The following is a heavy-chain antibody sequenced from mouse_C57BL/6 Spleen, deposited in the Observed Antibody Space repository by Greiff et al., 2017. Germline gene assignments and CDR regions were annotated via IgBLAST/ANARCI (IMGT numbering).Heavy chain of an antibody. CDR3: ARSAYYYGSSYWYFDV. J-gene: IGHJ1*03. CDR2: TDPSDSYT. Sequence: QVQLQQPGAELVMPGASVKLSCKASGYTFTSYWMHWVKQRPGQGLEWIGETDPSDSYTNYNQKFKGKSTLTVDKSSSTAYMQLSSLTSEDSAVYYCARSAYYYGSSYWYFDVWGTGTTVTVSS. V-gene: IGHV1-69*01. CDR1: GYTFTSYW. D-gene: IGHD1-1*01.